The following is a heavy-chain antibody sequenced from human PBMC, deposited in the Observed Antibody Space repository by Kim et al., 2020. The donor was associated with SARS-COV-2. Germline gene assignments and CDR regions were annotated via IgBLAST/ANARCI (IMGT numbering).Heavy chain of an antibody. J-gene: IGHJ4*02. CDR2: SGGTT. V-gene: IGHV3-53*01. Sequence: SGGTTYYADSVKGRFTISRDNSKNMLYLQMNSLRPEDTAVYYCASLSVGHWGQGTLVTVSS. CDR3: ASLSVGH. D-gene: IGHD1-26*01.